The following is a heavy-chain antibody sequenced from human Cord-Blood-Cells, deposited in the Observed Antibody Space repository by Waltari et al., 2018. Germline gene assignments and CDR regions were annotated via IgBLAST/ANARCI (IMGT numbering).Heavy chain of an antibody. CDR3: TTVSSSWYIDY. CDR1: GFTFSNAW. D-gene: IGHD6-13*01. V-gene: IGHV3-15*01. CDR2: IKSKTDGGTT. Sequence: EVQLVESGGGLVKPGGSLRLSCAASGFTFSNAWMSWVRQAPGKGVEGVGRIKSKTDGGTTDYAAPVKGRFTISRDDSKNTLYLQMNSLKTEDTAVYYCTTVSSSWYIDYWGQGTLVTVSS. J-gene: IGHJ4*02.